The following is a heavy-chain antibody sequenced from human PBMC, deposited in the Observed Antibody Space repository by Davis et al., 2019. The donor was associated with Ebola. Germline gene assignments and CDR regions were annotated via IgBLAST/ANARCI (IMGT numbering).Heavy chain of an antibody. Sequence: GESLKISCAASGFAFNTYLMSWVRQAPGKVLEWVSTISGSGVGTYYSDSVKGRFTISRDNSKNTLYLQMNSLRAEDTAVYYCATCGFCVSASGIDYRGQGTLVTVSS. V-gene: IGHV3-23*01. J-gene: IGHJ4*02. CDR1: GFAFNTYL. CDR2: ISGSGVGT. CDR3: ATCGFCVSASGIDY. D-gene: IGHD6-19*01.